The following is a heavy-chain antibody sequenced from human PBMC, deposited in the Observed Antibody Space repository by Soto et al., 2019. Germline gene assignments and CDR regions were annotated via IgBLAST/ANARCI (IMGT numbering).Heavy chain of an antibody. D-gene: IGHD2-8*01. J-gene: IGHJ3*01. V-gene: IGHV4-31*03. Sequence: QVQLQESGPGLVMPSQTLSLTCTVSGDSVSSGGYYWNWIRQHPGRGLEGLGYIYDSETTYYNPSLHSRLSISVDASENQFSLKVTSVTPADTAVYYCARENFGVIIHDAFDLWGQGTMVTV. CDR3: ARENFGVIIHDAFDL. CDR2: IYDSETT. CDR1: GDSVSSGGYY.